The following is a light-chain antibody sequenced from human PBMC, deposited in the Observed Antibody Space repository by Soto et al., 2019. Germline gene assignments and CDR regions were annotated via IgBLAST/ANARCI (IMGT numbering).Light chain of an antibody. CDR1: QSLSGW. Sequence: DIQITQSPSTVSASVGDRVTISCRASQSLSGWLAWYQQEPGKAPNLLIYMASTLASGVPSRFSGSGSGTELTLTISSLQPDDFATYYCQHYNGYSWTFGQGTKVDIK. CDR2: MAS. J-gene: IGKJ1*01. V-gene: IGKV1-5*03. CDR3: QHYNGYSWT.